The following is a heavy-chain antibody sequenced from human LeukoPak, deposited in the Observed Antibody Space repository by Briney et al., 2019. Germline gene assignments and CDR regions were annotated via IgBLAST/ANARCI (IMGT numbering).Heavy chain of an antibody. Sequence: EGSLRLSCAASGFTFSSYGMHWVRQAPGKGLEWVAFIRYDGSNKYYADSVKGRFTISRDNSKNTLYLQMNSLRAEDTAVYYCATLPERYSYGSFDNWGQGTLVTVSS. D-gene: IGHD5-18*01. CDR2: IRYDGSNK. CDR1: GFTFSSYG. CDR3: ATLPERYSYGSFDN. V-gene: IGHV3-30*02. J-gene: IGHJ4*02.